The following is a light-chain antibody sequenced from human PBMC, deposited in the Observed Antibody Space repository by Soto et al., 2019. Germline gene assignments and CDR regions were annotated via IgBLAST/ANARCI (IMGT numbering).Light chain of an antibody. CDR1: SSDVGGYNY. Sequence: QSALTQPASVSGSPGQSITISCTGTSSDVGGYNYVSWCQQHPGKAPKLMIYEVSNRPSGVSNRFSGSKSGNTASLTISGLQAEHEAVYYCSSYTITNTYVFGTGTKLTVL. CDR2: EVS. V-gene: IGLV2-14*01. J-gene: IGLJ1*01. CDR3: SSYTITNTYV.